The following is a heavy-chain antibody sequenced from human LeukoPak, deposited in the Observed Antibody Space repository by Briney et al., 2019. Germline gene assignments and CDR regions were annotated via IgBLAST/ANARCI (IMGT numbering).Heavy chain of an antibody. CDR3: AREGSYYGSGSSPRPFDY. CDR2: IIPIFGTA. J-gene: IGHJ4*02. V-gene: IGHV1-69*06. D-gene: IGHD3-10*01. Sequence: ASVKVSCKASGGTFISYAISWVRQAPGQGLEWMGGIIPIFGTANYAQKFQGRVTITADKSTSTAYMELSSLRSEDTAVYYCAREGSYYGSGSSPRPFDYWGQGTLVTVSS. CDR1: GGTFISYA.